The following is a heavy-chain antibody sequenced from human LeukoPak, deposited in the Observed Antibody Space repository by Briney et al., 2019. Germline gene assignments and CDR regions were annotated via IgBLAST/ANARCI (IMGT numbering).Heavy chain of an antibody. V-gene: IGHV1-2*02. CDR1: GYTFTGYY. D-gene: IGHD5-12*01. CDR2: INPNSGGT. J-gene: IGHJ4*02. CDR3: ARAVVATANDGY. Sequence: ASVKVSCKASGYTFTGYYMHWVRQAPGQGLEWMGWINPNSGGTNYAQKFQGGVTMTRDTSISTAYMELSRLRSDDTAVYYCARAVVATANDGYWGQGTLVTVSS.